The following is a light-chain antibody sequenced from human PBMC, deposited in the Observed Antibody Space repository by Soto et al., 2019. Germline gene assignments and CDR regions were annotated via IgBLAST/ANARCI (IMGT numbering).Light chain of an antibody. V-gene: IGKV3-20*01. CDR3: HQYGSSPRT. CDR1: QSVSSSY. J-gene: IGKJ1*01. CDR2: GAS. Sequence: EIVLTQSPGTLSLSPGERATLSCRASQSVSSSYLAWYQQKPGQAPRLLIYGASSRATGIPDRFSGSGSGTYFPLTSSILEPEDFAVYYCHQYGSSPRTFAQGPKVEI.